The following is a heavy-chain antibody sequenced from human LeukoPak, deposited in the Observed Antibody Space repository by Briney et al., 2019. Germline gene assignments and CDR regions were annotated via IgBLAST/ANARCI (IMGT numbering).Heavy chain of an antibody. D-gene: IGHD3-22*01. J-gene: IGHJ5*02. CDR2: ISSSSSYI. Sequence: GGSLRLSCAASGYTFSSYSMNWVRQAPGKGLEWVSSISSSSSYIYYADSVKGRFTISRDNAKNSLYLQMNSLRAEDTAVYYCARGPEDYYDNNWFDPWGQGTLVTVSS. CDR1: GYTFSSYS. V-gene: IGHV3-21*01. CDR3: ARGPEDYYDNNWFDP.